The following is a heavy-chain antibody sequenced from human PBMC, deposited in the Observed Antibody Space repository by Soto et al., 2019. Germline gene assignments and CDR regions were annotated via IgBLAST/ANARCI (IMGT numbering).Heavy chain of an antibody. CDR1: GYTFTSYG. CDR3: ARDSVRYCRDGVCCQGYYFAMDV. CDR2: ISASNGNT. Sequence: QVQLVQSGAEVKNSGASVKVSCKASGYTFTSYGFSWVRQAPGQGLEWMGWISASNGNTNYAQKLQGRVTMTTDTSTGTAYMELRSLRSDDTATYYCARDSVRYCRDGVCCQGYYFAMDVWGQGTTVTVS. J-gene: IGHJ6*02. D-gene: IGHD2-8*01. V-gene: IGHV1-18*01.